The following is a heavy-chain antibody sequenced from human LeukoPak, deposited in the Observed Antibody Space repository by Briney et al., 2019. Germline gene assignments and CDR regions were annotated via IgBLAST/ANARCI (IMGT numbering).Heavy chain of an antibody. Sequence: SETLSLTCAVYGGSFSGYYWSWIRQPPGKGLEWIGEINHSGSTNYNPSLKSRVTISVDTSKNQFSLKQSSVTAADTAVYYCAGGSGADSYWGQGTLVTVSS. V-gene: IGHV4-34*01. D-gene: IGHD3-10*01. CDR2: INHSGST. CDR3: AGGSGADSY. J-gene: IGHJ4*02. CDR1: GGSFSGYY.